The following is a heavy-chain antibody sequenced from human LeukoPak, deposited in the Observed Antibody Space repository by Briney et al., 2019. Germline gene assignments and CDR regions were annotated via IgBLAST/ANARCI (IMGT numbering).Heavy chain of an antibody. CDR2: ISYDGSNK. CDR1: GFTFSSYG. Sequence: GGSLRLSCAASGFTFSSYGMHWVRQAPGKGLEWVAVISYDGSNKYYADSVKGRFTISRDNSKNTLYLQMNSLRAEDTAVYYCAKGLFWQPLYYYDSSGYYYIPWGQGTLVTVSS. CDR3: AKGLFWQPLYYYDSSGYYYIP. J-gene: IGHJ5*02. D-gene: IGHD3-22*01. V-gene: IGHV3-30*18.